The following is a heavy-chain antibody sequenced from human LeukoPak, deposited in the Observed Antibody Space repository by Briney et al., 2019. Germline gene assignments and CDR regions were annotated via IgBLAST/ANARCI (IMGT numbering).Heavy chain of an antibody. Sequence: ASETLPLTCTVSGYSITSAYYWGWIRQSPGKGLEWIGEINHSGSTNYNPSLKSRVTISVDTSKNQFSLKLSSVTAADTAVYYCARGTYWNYFVYWGQGTLATVSS. D-gene: IGHD1-1*01. CDR1: GYSITSAYY. CDR3: ARGTYWNYFVY. J-gene: IGHJ4*02. V-gene: IGHV4-38-2*02. CDR2: INHSGST.